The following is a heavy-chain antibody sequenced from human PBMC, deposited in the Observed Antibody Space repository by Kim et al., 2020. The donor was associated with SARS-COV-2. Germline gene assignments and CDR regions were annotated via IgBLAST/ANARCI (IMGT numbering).Heavy chain of an antibody. CDR2: GT. D-gene: IGHD6-19*01. V-gene: IGHV1-2*02. Sequence: GTNYAQKFQGRVTMTRDTSISTAYMELSRLRSDDTAVYYCARDSSGWVDYWGQGTLVTVSS. CDR3: ARDSSGWVDY. J-gene: IGHJ4*02.